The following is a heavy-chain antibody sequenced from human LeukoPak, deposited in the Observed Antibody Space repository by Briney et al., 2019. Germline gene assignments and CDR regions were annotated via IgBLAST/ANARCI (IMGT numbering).Heavy chain of an antibody. D-gene: IGHD3-22*01. CDR3: AYSSGYYH. J-gene: IGHJ1*01. Sequence: GGSLRLSCSASGFTFSLYAMHWVRQAPGRGLEYVSAITSNGGSTYYADSVKGRFTISRDNSKNTLYLHMSTLRPEDTAVYYCAYSSGYYHWGQGTLVTVSS. CDR1: GFTFSLYA. V-gene: IGHV3-64D*06. CDR2: ITSNGGST.